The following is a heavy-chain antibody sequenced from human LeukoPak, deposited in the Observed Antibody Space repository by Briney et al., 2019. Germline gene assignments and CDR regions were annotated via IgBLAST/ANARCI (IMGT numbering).Heavy chain of an antibody. CDR3: ALLWFGELYVY. CDR1: GYTFTSYG. D-gene: IGHD3-10*01. J-gene: IGHJ4*02. V-gene: IGHV1-18*01. Sequence: GASVKVSCKASGYTFTSYGISWVRQAPGQGLEWMGWISAYNGNTNYAQKLQGRGTMTTDTSTSTAYMELRSLRSDDTAVYYCALLWFGELYVYWGQGTLVTVSS. CDR2: ISAYNGNT.